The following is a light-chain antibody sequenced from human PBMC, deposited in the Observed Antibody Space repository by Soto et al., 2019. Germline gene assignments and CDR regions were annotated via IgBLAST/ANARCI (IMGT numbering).Light chain of an antibody. CDR1: QSVSSSY. J-gene: IGKJ1*01. CDR3: QQYGSSPRT. CDR2: GAS. V-gene: IGKV3-20*01. Sequence: EIVLTQSPGTLSLSPGERATLSCRASQSVSSSYLAWYQQKPGQAPRLLIYGASSRATGIPDRLSGSGSGTDFTLTISRLEPDDFAVYYCQQYGSSPRTFGQGTKVEIK.